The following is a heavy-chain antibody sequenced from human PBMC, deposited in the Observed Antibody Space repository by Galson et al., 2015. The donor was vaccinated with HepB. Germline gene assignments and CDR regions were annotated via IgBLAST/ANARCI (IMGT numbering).Heavy chain of an antibody. V-gene: IGHV3-30*04. D-gene: IGHD6-19*01. J-gene: IGHJ6*02. CDR3: ARAVAGPYGMDV. Sequence: SLRLSCAASGFTFSSYAMHWVRQAPGKGLEWVAVISYDGSNKYYADSVKGRFTISRDNSKNTLYLQMNSLRAEDTAVYYCARAVAGPYGMDVWGQGTTVTVSS. CDR1: GFTFSSYA. CDR2: ISYDGSNK.